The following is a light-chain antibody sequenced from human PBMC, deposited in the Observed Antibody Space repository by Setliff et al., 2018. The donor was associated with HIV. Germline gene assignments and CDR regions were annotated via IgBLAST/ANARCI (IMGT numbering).Light chain of an antibody. CDR3: SSYTSSSTLI. V-gene: IGLV8-61*01. CDR2: STN. CDR1: SGSVSTSYY. Sequence: QTVVTQEPSFSVSPGGTVTLTCGLSSGSVSTSYYPSWYQQTPGQAPRTLIYSTNSRSSEVSDRFSGSKSGNTASLTISGLQAEDEADYYCSSYTSSSTLIFGGGTKVTVL. J-gene: IGLJ2*01.